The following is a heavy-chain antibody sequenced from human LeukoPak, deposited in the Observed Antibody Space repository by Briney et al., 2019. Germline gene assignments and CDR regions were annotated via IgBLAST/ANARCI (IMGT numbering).Heavy chain of an antibody. CDR1: GGTFSSYA. Sequence: ASVNVSCKASGGTFSSYAISWVRQAPGQRLEWMGGIIPIFGTANYAQKFQGRVTITADESTSTAYMELSSLRSEDTAVYYCARAPLEGGYNPWGQGTLVTVSS. CDR3: ARAPLEGGYNP. V-gene: IGHV1-69*13. D-gene: IGHD5-24*01. CDR2: IIPIFGTA. J-gene: IGHJ4*02.